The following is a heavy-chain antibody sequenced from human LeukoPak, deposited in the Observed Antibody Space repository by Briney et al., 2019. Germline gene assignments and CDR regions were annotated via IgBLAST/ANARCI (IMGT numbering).Heavy chain of an antibody. J-gene: IGHJ4*02. CDR1: GYTFPSYG. Sequence: ASVKVSCKASGYTFPSYGLSWVRQAPGQGLEWMGWISAYNGNTNYAQKLQGRVTMTTDTSTSTAYMELRSLRSDDTAVYYCARGGSYTYNSFFEDYWGQGTLVTVSS. CDR2: ISAYNGNT. CDR3: ARGGSYTYNSFFEDY. V-gene: IGHV1-18*01. D-gene: IGHD1-26*01.